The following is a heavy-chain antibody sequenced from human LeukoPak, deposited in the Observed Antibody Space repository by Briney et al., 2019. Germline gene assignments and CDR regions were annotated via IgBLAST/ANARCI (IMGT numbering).Heavy chain of an antibody. J-gene: IGHJ4*02. CDR3: ARETTIPPYYFDY. CDR2: INPNSGGT. Sequence: ASVKVSCKASGYTFTGYYMHWVRQAPGQGLEWMGWINPNSGGTNYAQKFQGWVTMTRDTSISTAYMELSRLRSDDTAVYFCARETTIPPYYFDYWGLGTPVIVSS. CDR1: GYTFTGYY. D-gene: IGHD3-9*01. V-gene: IGHV1-2*04.